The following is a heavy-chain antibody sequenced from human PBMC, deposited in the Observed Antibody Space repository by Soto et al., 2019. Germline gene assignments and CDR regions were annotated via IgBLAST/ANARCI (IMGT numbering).Heavy chain of an antibody. Sequence: QLQLQESGSGLVKPSQTLSLTCVVSGASISSGDYAWNWVRQPPGKGLEWLGYIYNSGGSYYNPSLTSRVSISLDRSKNHFSLRLDSVTAADTALYFCARGDKNNDYYFDHWGQGTLVTVTS. CDR1: GASISSGDYA. V-gene: IGHV4-30-2*01. J-gene: IGHJ4*02. CDR3: ARGDKNNDYYFDH. D-gene: IGHD3-16*01. CDR2: IYNSGGS.